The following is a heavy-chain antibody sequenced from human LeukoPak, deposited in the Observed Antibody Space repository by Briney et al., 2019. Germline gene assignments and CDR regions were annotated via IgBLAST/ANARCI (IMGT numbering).Heavy chain of an antibody. V-gene: IGHV4-61*05. CDR1: GGSISSSSYY. D-gene: IGHD3-10*01. CDR3: ARGWITMVPPTNWFDP. Sequence: SETLSLTCTVSGGSISSSSYYWGWIRQPPGKGLEWIGYIYYSGSTNYNPSLKSRVTISVDTSKNQFSLKLSSVTAADTAVYYCARGWITMVPPTNWFDPWGQGTLVTVSS. J-gene: IGHJ5*02. CDR2: IYYSGST.